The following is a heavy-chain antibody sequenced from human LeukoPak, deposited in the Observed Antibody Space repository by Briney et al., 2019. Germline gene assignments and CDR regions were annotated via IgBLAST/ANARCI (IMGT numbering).Heavy chain of an antibody. CDR1: GITFSSYW. Sequence: GGSLRLSCAASGITFSSYWMSWVRQAPGKGLEWVANIKQDGSQRSYVDSVKGRFTISRDNAKNSLYLQMNSLRVEDTAVYYCARGSHGDDAFDIWGQGTMVTVSS. V-gene: IGHV3-7*01. J-gene: IGHJ3*02. D-gene: IGHD3-10*01. CDR3: ARGSHGDDAFDI. CDR2: IKQDGSQR.